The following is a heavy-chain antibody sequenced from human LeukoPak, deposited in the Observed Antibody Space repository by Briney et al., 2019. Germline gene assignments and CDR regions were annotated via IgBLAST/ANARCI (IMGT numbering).Heavy chain of an antibody. CDR2: FDPGMAET. D-gene: IGHD4-17*01. Sequence: ASVKVSCKVSGYSLSELTMHWVRHAPGKGLEWMGGFDPGMAETIYAEKFQGRITMTEDTSTDTAYMELSSLRSEDTAVYYCAPGHEYGLLDYWGQRTLVIVSS. V-gene: IGHV1-24*01. J-gene: IGHJ4*02. CDR3: APGHEYGLLDY. CDR1: GYSLSELT.